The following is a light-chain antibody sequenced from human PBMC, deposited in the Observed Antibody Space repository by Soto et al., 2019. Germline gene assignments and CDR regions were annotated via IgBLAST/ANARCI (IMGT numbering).Light chain of an antibody. CDR3: HQSFSTPQT. J-gene: IGKJ4*01. CDR1: QSINIY. Sequence: DIPMTQSPSSLSASVGDSVTITCRASQSINIYLSWYQQKPGKAPKLLINVASTLQGGVPSRFSGSGSGTEFTLAISSLQPEDSATYYCHQSFSTPQTFGGGTRVEIK. CDR2: VAS. V-gene: IGKV1-39*01.